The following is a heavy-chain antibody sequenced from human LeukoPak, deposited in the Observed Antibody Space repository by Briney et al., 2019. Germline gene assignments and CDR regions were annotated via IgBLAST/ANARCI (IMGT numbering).Heavy chain of an antibody. J-gene: IGHJ4*02. CDR1: GGSISSGGYY. Sequence: SETLPLTCTVSGGSISSGGYYWSWIRQHPGKGLEWIGYIYYSGSTYYNPSLKSRVTISVDTSKNQFSLKLSSVTAADTAVYYCARDSGSLIDYWGQGTLVTVSS. CDR2: IYYSGST. D-gene: IGHD1-26*01. CDR3: ARDSGSLIDY. V-gene: IGHV4-31*03.